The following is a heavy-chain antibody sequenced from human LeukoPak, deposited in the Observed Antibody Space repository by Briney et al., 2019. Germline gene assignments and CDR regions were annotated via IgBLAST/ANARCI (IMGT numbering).Heavy chain of an antibody. CDR3: ARTRGSSWSPDY. J-gene: IGHJ4*02. CDR1: GFTFSSHW. D-gene: IGHD6-13*01. Sequence: GGSLRLSCAASGFTFSSHWMHWVRQAPGKGLVWVSRINSDGSSTSYADSVKGRFTISRDNAKNTLYLQMNSLRAEDTAVYYCARTRGSSWSPDYWGQGTLVTVSS. V-gene: IGHV3-74*01. CDR2: INSDGSST.